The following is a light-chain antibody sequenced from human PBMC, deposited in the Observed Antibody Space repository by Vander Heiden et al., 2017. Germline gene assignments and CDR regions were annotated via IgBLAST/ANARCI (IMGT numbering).Light chain of an antibody. CDR2: AAS. Sequence: DIQMAQSPSSLSASVGDRVTITCRASQSISSYLNWYQQKPGKAPKLLIYAASSLQSGVPSRFSGSGSGTDFTLTISSLQPEDFATYYCQQSDSTPVTCGQETPLDIK. J-gene: IGKJ5*01. CDR3: QQSDSTPVT. V-gene: IGKV1-39*01. CDR1: QSISSY.